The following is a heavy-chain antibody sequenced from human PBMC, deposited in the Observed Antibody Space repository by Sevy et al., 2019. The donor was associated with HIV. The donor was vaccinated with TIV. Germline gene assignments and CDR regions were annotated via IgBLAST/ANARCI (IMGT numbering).Heavy chain of an antibody. D-gene: IGHD3-22*01. CDR1: GYSINSGYL. CDR2: IYHNGST. CDR3: ARQNFYSTSGYGVDF. J-gene: IGHJ4*02. V-gene: IGHV4-38-2*01. Sequence: SETLSLTCAVSGYSINSGYLWGWIRQPPGKGLEWAGGIYHNGSTYYNPSLKSRVTISVDTSKNQFSLKLNSVTVEDTAVYFCARQNFYSTSGYGVDFWGQGTLVTVSS.